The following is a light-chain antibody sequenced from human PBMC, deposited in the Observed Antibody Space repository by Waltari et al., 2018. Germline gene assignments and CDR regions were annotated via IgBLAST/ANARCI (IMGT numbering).Light chain of an antibody. CDR1: SSAVGGYNY. CDR2: EVS. Sequence: QSALTQPASVSGSPGQSITISCTGTSSAVGGYNYVSWYQQHPGKAPKLMIYEVSNRPSGVSNRFSGSKSGNTASLTISGLQAEDEADYYCSSYTSSRVFGGGTKLTVL. V-gene: IGLV2-14*01. J-gene: IGLJ3*02. CDR3: SSYTSSRV.